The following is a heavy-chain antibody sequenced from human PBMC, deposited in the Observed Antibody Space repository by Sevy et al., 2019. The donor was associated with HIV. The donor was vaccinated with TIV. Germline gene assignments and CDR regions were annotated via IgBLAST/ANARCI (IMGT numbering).Heavy chain of an antibody. D-gene: IGHD2-21*01. CDR3: AKGGFKCGGNDCFMQ. CDR2: IHSGGKI. CDR1: GFSVSSNY. J-gene: IGHJ4*02. Sequence: GGSLRLSCAASGFSVSSNYMSWVRQAPGKGPEWVSVIHSGGKISYADSVQGRFTISRDNSKNTLYLQMNSLRAEDTAVYYCAKGGFKCGGNDCFMQWGQGTLVTVSS. V-gene: IGHV3-53*01.